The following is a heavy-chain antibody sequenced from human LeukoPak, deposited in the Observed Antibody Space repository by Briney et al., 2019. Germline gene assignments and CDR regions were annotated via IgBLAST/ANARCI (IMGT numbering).Heavy chain of an antibody. CDR1: GGSISSYY. J-gene: IGHJ6*03. V-gene: IGHV4-4*07. D-gene: IGHD1-1*01. CDR2: IYTSGST. CDR3: ARSRDTTYYYFYMDV. Sequence: SETLSLTCTVSGGSISSYYWSWIRQPAGKGLEWIWRIYTSGSTNYNPSLKSRVTMSVDTSKNQFSLKLSSVTAADTAVYYCARSRDTTYYYFYMDVWGKGTTVTISS.